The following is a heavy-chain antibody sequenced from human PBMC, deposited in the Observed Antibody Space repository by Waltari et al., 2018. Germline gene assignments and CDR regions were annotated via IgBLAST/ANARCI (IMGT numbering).Heavy chain of an antibody. J-gene: IGHJ4*02. CDR2: IYYSGST. Sequence: QLQLQESGPGLVKPSETLSLPCTVSGGSISSSSYYWGWIRQPPGQGLAWIGSIYYSGSTYYNPSLKSRVTISVDTSKNQFSLKLSSVTAADTAVYYCARLPEAGWLRFGELDYWGQGTLVTVSS. CDR1: GGSISSSSYY. V-gene: IGHV4-39*01. D-gene: IGHD5-12*01. CDR3: ARLPEAGWLRFGELDY.